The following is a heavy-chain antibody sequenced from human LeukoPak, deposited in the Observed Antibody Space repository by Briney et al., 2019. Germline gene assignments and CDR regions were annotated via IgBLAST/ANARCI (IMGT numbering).Heavy chain of an antibody. Sequence: ASVKVSCKASGYTFTSYYMHWVRQAPEQGLEWMGWINPNSGGTNYAQKFQGRVTMTRDTSISTAYMELSRLRSDDTAVYYCATFGDCSGGSCRDYWGQGTLVTVSS. CDR1: GYTFTSYY. CDR3: ATFGDCSGGSCRDY. D-gene: IGHD2-15*01. J-gene: IGHJ4*02. CDR2: INPNSGGT. V-gene: IGHV1-2*02.